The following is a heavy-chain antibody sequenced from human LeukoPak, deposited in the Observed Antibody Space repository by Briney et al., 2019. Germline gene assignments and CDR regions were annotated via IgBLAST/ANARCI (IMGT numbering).Heavy chain of an antibody. J-gene: IGHJ4*02. CDR3: AKTSGVVLVPAALLHHD. V-gene: IGHV3-23*01. Sequence: PGGSLRLSCAASGFTFSSYAMSWVRQAPGKGLEWVSAISDSGGSTYYADSVKGRFTISRDNSKNTLYLQMNSLRAEDTAVYYCAKTSGVVLVPAALLHHDWGQGTLVTVSA. CDR2: ISDSGGST. D-gene: IGHD2-2*01. CDR1: GFTFSSYA.